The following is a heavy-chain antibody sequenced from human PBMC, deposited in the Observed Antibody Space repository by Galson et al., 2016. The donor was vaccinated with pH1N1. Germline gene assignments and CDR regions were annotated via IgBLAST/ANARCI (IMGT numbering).Heavy chain of an antibody. CDR1: GFSLSTSGVG. CDR2: IYWNDDK. J-gene: IGHJ5*02. CDR3: AHSLYGDYVGWFDP. D-gene: IGHD4-17*01. Sequence: PALVKPTQTLTLTCTFSGFSLSTSGVGVGWLRQPPGKALEWLALIYWNDDKRYSPSLKSKLTITKDASKNQVVLTMTNMDPVDTATYYCAHSLYGDYVGWFDPWGQGTLVTVSS. V-gene: IGHV2-5*01.